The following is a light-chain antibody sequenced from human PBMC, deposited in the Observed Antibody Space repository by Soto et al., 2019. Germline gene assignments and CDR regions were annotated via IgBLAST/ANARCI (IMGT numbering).Light chain of an antibody. CDR2: WAS. CDR3: QQYYSTPWT. V-gene: IGKV4-1*01. CDR1: QSLLYSSNNKNS. Sequence: DIVMTQSPVSLAVSLGERATFNCKPSQSLLYSSNNKNSLAWYQQKPGQPPKLLIYWASTRDSGVPDRFSGGGSGTDFTLTISSLQAEDVAIYYCQQYYSTPWTFGQGTKVEIK. J-gene: IGKJ1*01.